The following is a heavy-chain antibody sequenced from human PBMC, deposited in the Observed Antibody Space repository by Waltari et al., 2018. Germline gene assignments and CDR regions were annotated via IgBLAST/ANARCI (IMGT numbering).Heavy chain of an antibody. V-gene: IGHV3-23*01. J-gene: IGHJ4*02. CDR3: TKWAETTKAYFDD. Sequence: EVQLWESGGGLEQPGGSLRLSCSASGFTFSNYGMNWVRQAPGKGLKVVSSITGDGAYTDYTDSVKGRFIVARDNSKNTVYLQMNSLRAEDTAVYFCTKWAETTKAYFDDWGQGILVTVAS. D-gene: IGHD1-7*01. CDR2: ITGDGAYT. CDR1: GFTFSNYG.